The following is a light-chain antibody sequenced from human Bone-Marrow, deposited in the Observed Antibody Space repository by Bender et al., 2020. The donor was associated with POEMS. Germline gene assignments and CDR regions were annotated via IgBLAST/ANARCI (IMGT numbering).Light chain of an antibody. J-gene: IGLJ7*01. CDR2: DVS. Sequence: QSALTQPASVSGSPGQSITISCTGTSTDVGAYDYVSWFQQHPGKVPKLIISDVSKRPSGVPDRFSGSKSGTSASLAISGLHSEDEADYYCSAWDDSLSGPVFGGGTQLTVL. V-gene: IGLV2-14*03. CDR1: STDVGAYDY. CDR3: SAWDDSLSGPV.